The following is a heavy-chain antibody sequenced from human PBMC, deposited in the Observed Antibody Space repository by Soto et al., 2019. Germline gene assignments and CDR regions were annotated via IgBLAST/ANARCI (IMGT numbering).Heavy chain of an antibody. CDR2: ISSSGDAT. CDR3: AKNGDFWSWGMDV. D-gene: IGHD3-3*01. V-gene: IGHV3-23*01. CDR1: GFTFSTYA. J-gene: IGHJ6*02. Sequence: LRLSCAASGFTFSTYAMTWVRQAPGKGLEWVSIISSSGDATYYLDSVKGRFTISRDNSRNTLNLQMNSLRAEDTAVYYCAKNGDFWSWGMDVWGLGTTVTVSS.